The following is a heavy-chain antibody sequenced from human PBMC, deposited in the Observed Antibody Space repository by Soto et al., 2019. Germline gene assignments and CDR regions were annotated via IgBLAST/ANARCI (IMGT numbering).Heavy chain of an antibody. J-gene: IGHJ4*02. D-gene: IGHD1-26*01. CDR1: LFTXSDYY. V-gene: IGHV3-11*06. CDR3: AREMGARRDYFDY. CDR2: ISSSSSYT. Sequence: PGGSLRRGCPASLFTXSDYYMSWXRHAPGKGLEWVSYISSSSSYTNYADSVKGRFTISRDNAKNSLYLQMNSLRAEDTAVYYCAREMGARRDYFDYWGQGTLVTVSS.